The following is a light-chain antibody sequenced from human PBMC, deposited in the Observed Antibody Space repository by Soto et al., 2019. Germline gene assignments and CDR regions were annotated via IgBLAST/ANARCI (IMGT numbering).Light chain of an antibody. J-gene: IGKJ4*01. CDR2: GAS. CDR3: QQYNDSPPLT. CDR1: QNVNIN. V-gene: IGKV3D-15*01. Sequence: EIVMTQSPVTLSVSPGERVTLSCRASQNVNINLAWYQQRPGQAPRVLIYGASNRTSGIPDRFSGSGSGTDFSRIISSLVPDDFALYYCQQYNDSPPLTFCGGTRVVIK.